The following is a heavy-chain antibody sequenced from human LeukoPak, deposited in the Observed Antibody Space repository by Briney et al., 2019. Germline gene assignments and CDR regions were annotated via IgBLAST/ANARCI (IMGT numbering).Heavy chain of an antibody. V-gene: IGHV1-2*04. J-gene: IGHJ4*02. CDR1: GYTFTGYY. CDR3: ARDRGSGPNDY. CDR2: INPNSGGT. Sequence: ASVKVSCKASGYTFTGYYMHWVRQAPGQGLEWMGWINPNSGGTNYAQKFQGWVTMTRDTSTSTVYMELSSLRSEDTAVYYCARDRGSGPNDYWGQGTLVTVSS. D-gene: IGHD6-19*01.